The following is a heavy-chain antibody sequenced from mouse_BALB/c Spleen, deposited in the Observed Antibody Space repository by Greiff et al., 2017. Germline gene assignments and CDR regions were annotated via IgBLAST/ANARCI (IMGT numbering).Heavy chain of an antibody. CDR3: ARGYYGAMDY. Sequence: VQLQQSAAELARPGASVKMSCKASGYTFTSYTMHWVKQRPGQGLEWIGYINPSSGYTEYNQKFKDKTTLTADKSSSTAYMQLSSLTSEDSAVYYCARGYYGAMDYWGQGTSVTVSS. V-gene: IGHV1-4*02. CDR1: GYTFTSYT. CDR2: INPSSGYT. D-gene: IGHD1-1*01. J-gene: IGHJ4*01.